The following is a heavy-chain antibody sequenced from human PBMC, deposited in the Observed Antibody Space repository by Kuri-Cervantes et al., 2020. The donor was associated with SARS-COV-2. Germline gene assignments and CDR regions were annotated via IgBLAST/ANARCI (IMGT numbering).Heavy chain of an antibody. D-gene: IGHD6-6*01. CDR1: GGSISSSSYY. CDR3: ALRREQLGAFDY. V-gene: IGHV4-39*01. J-gene: IGHJ4*02. Sequence: SETLSLTCTVSGGSISSSSYYWGWIRQPPGKGLEWIGSIYYSGSTYYNPSPKSRVTISVDTSKNQFSLKLSSVTAADTAVYYCALRREQLGAFDYWGQGTLVTVSS. CDR2: IYYSGST.